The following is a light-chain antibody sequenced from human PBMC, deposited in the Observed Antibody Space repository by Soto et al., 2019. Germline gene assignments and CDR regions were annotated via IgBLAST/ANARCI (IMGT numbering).Light chain of an antibody. CDR2: DAS. CDR3: QQRSNWPPAIT. J-gene: IGKJ5*01. V-gene: IGKV3-11*01. CDR1: QSVSSY. Sequence: EIVLTQSPATLSLSPGERATIYCRASQSVSSYLAWYQQKPGQAPRLLIYDASNRATGIPARFSGSGSGTDFTLTIISLEPEDFAVYYCQQRSNWPPAITFGQGTRLEIK.